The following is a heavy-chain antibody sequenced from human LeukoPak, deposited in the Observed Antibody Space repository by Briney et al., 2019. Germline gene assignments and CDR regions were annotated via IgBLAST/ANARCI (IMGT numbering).Heavy chain of an antibody. D-gene: IGHD3-10*01. Sequence: PSETLSLTCTVSGGSIGSSTYYWGWIRQPPGKGLEWIGNIYYSGTTYYNPSLKSRVTISEDTSKNQFYLKLSSVTAADTAVYYCARGSYGSGSYYNGLIYFDYWGQGTLVTVSS. CDR3: ARGSYGSGSYYNGLIYFDY. V-gene: IGHV4-39*01. CDR2: IYYSGTT. CDR1: GGSIGSSTYY. J-gene: IGHJ4*02.